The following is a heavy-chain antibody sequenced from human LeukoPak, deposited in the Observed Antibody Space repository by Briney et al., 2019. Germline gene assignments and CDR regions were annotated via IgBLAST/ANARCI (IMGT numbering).Heavy chain of an antibody. CDR1: GFTFSSYS. CDR3: ARDSHAAPNAMDV. J-gene: IGHJ6*03. CDR2: ISGSSGTI. D-gene: IGHD6-25*01. V-gene: IGHV3-48*01. Sequence: GGSLRLSCAASGFTFSSYSMNWVRQAPGKGLEWVSYISGSSGTIYYADSVKGRFTISRDNVKNSLYLQMNSLRAEDTAVYYCARDSHAAPNAMDVWGKGTTATVSS.